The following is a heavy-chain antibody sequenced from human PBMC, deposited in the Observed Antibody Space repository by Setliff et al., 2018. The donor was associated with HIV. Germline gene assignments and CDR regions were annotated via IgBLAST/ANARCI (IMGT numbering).Heavy chain of an antibody. Sequence: RASVKVSCKASGYTFTGYYMHWVRQAPGQGLEWMGWINPNNGGTNYAQKFQGRVTMTRDTSISTAYMELSRLRSEDTAVYYCARDYYYDSSGYRYFEYSYYGMDVWGQGTTVTVSS. CDR1: GYTFTGYY. D-gene: IGHD3-22*01. CDR2: INPNNGGT. V-gene: IGHV1-2*02. J-gene: IGHJ6*02. CDR3: ARDYYYDSSGYRYFEYSYYGMDV.